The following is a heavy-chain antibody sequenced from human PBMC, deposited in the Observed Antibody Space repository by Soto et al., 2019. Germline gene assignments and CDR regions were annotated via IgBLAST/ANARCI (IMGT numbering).Heavy chain of an antibody. J-gene: IGHJ4*02. CDR2: ISYDGSNK. D-gene: IGHD3-9*01. CDR3: AKGVLRYFDWQTD. CDR1: GFTFSSYG. V-gene: IGHV3-30*18. Sequence: QVQLVESGGGVVQPGRSLRLSCAASGFTFSSYGMHWVRQAPGKGLEWVAVISYDGSNKYYADTVKGRFTISRDNSKNTLYLQMNSLRAEDTAVYYCAKGVLRYFDWQTDWGQGTLVTVSS.